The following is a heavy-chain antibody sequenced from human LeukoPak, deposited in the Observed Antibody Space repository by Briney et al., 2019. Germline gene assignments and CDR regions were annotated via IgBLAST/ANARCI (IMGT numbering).Heavy chain of an antibody. CDR2: IYYSGST. V-gene: IGHV4-59*05. D-gene: IGHD3-22*01. CDR3: ARRRGYYDSSGYYRTEYFQH. J-gene: IGHJ1*01. CDR1: GGSISSYY. Sequence: SETLSLTCTVSGGSISSYYWSWIRQPAGKGLEWIGSIYYSGSTYYNPSLKSRVTISVDTSKNQFSLKLSSVTAADTAVYYCARRRGYYDSSGYYRTEYFQHWGQGTLVTVSS.